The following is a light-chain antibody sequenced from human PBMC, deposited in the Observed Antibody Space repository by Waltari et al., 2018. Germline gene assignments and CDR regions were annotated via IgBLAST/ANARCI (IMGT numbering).Light chain of an antibody. V-gene: IGLV1-44*01. CDR1: ASNIGANS. CDR3: AAWDDRLDSYV. Sequence: QSVLTQAPSASGTPGRGVTVPCSGSASNIGANSVTWYQHVPGAAPKVLIYRSNQRPSGAPDRFSGSKSGTSASLAISGLRSEDEADYYCAAWDDRLDSYVFGTGTRVTVL. J-gene: IGLJ1*01. CDR2: RSN.